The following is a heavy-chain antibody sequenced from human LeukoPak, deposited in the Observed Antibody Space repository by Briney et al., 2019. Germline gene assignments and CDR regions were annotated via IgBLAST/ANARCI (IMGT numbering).Heavy chain of an antibody. CDR3: AKDGGPSSSGSQFFNY. Sequence: GGSLRLSCAASGFTFSSYDMHWVRQATGKGLEWVSAIGTAGDTYYPGSVKGRFTISRENAKNSLYLQMNSLRVEDTAVYYCAKDGGPSSSGSQFFNYWGQGALVTVSS. J-gene: IGHJ4*02. CDR1: GFTFSSYD. D-gene: IGHD1-26*01. CDR2: IGTAGDT. V-gene: IGHV3-13*01.